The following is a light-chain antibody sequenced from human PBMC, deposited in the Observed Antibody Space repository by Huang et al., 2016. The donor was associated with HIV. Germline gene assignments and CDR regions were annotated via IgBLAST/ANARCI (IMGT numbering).Light chain of an antibody. CDR1: QTVLDSRHEKNS. CDR2: WAT. V-gene: IGKV4-1*01. J-gene: IGKJ1*01. CDR3: LQYYSVPQT. Sequence: DIVMTQSPVSLAVSPGERATIHCKSSQTVLDSRHEKNSLAWFQQKPGRPPNVLIYWATTRESGVTDRFSGSGSGTDFALTINSLQAEDVAVYFCLQYYSVPQTFGHGTKVEIK.